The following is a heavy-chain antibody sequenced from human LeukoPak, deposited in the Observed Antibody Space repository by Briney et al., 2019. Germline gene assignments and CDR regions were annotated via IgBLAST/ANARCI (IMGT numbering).Heavy chain of an antibody. J-gene: IGHJ6*03. V-gene: IGHV3-48*03. CDR3: ARAWGYNVENYYYMDV. CDR2: ISSSGSTI. D-gene: IGHD5-24*01. CDR1: GFTFSSYE. Sequence: GGSLRLSCAASGFTFSSYEMNWVRQAPGKGLEWVSYISSSGSTIYYADSVKGRFTISRDSAKNSLYLQMNSLRAEDTAVYYYARAWGYNVENYYYMDVWGKGTTVTVSS.